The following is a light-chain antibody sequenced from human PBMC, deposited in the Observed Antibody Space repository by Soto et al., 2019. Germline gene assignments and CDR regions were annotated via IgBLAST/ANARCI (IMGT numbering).Light chain of an antibody. J-gene: IGKJ4*01. CDR1: QSVSRF. V-gene: IGKV3-11*01. CDR3: HLRNNWPHALT. CDR2: NTS. Sequence: EIVLTQSPATLSLSPGERATLSCRASQSVSRFLAWDQQKAGQAPRLLIYNTSNRATNIPARFSGSGSGTDFTLTISSLEPEDFAVYYCHLRNNWPHALTFGGGTKVEIK.